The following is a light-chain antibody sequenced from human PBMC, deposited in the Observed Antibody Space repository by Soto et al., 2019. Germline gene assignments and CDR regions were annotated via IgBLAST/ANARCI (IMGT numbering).Light chain of an antibody. Sequence: DIQMTQSPSTLSASVGDRVTITCRASQSISSWLAWYQQKPGKAPKLLIYDASSLESGVPSRFSGSGSGTEFTPTISSLQPDDFATYYCQQYNSYSPITFGQGTRLEIK. CDR2: DAS. J-gene: IGKJ5*01. V-gene: IGKV1-5*01. CDR1: QSISSW. CDR3: QQYNSYSPIT.